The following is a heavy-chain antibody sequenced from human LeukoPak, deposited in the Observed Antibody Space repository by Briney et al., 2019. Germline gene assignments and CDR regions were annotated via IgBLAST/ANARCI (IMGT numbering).Heavy chain of an antibody. D-gene: IGHD3-22*01. CDR2: IKSETDGGTT. V-gene: IGHV3-15*01. CDR1: GFTFSDYY. CDR3: TGDDSSGYYY. J-gene: IGHJ4*02. Sequence: GGSLRLSCAASGFTFSDYYMSWIRQAPGKGLEWVGRIKSETDGGTTDYAAPVKGRFTISRDDSKNTLYLQMNSLKTEDTAVYYCTGDDSSGYYYSGQGTLVTVSS.